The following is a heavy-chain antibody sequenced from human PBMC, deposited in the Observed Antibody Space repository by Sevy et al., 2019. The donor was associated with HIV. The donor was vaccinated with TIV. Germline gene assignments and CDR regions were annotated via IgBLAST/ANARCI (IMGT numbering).Heavy chain of an antibody. CDR1: GFTFDDYA. J-gene: IGHJ4*02. V-gene: IGHV3-9*01. D-gene: IGHD1-1*01. CDR2: ISWNSGSI. Sequence: GGSLRLSCAASGFTFDDYAMHWVRQAPGKGLEWVSGISWNSGSIGYADSVKGRFTISRDNAKNSLYLQMNSLRAEDTALYYCANERGQERYFDYWGQGTLVTVSS. CDR3: ANERGQERYFDY.